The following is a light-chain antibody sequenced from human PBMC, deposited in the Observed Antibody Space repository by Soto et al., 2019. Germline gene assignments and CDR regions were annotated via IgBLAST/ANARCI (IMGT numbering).Light chain of an antibody. CDR1: QSVSSY. CDR2: DAS. V-gene: IGKV3-11*01. CDR3: QQRSNWPPT. J-gene: IGKJ4*01. Sequence: DIVLTHSPSTLSLSPGERATLSCRASQSVSSYLAWYQQKPGQAPRLLIYDASNRATGIPARFSGSGSGTDYTLTISSLEPEDFAVYYCQQRSNWPPTFGGGTKVDVK.